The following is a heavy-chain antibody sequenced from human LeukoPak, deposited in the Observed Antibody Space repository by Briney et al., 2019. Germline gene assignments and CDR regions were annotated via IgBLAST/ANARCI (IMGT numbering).Heavy chain of an antibody. V-gene: IGHV4-31*03. Sequence: SGTLSLTCTVSGGSISSGGYYWSWIRQHPGKGLEWIGYIYYSGSTYYNPSLKSRVTISVDTSKNQFSLKLSSVTAADTAVYYCARVLPAAKAFDIWGQGTMVTVSS. CDR3: ARVLPAAKAFDI. J-gene: IGHJ3*02. D-gene: IGHD2-2*01. CDR2: IYYSGST. CDR1: GGSISSGGYY.